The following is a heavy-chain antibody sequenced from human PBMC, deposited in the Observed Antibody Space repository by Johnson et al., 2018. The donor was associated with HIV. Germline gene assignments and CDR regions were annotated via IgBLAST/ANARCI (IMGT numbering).Heavy chain of an antibody. CDR2: ISSSGSTI. J-gene: IGHJ3*02. CDR3: AIGRGEFPRHAFDI. D-gene: IGHD3-10*01. CDR1: GFTFSDYY. V-gene: IGHV3-11*04. Sequence: QVQLVESGGGVVRPGGSLRLSCVASGFTFSDYYMTWVRQAPGKGLEWVSYISSSGSTIYSADSVKGRFTISKDNSRNTLFLHMNSLRADDTAVYYCAIGRGEFPRHAFDIWGQGTMVTVSS.